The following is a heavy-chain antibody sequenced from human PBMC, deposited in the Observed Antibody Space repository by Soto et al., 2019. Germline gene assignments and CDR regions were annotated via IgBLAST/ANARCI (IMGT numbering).Heavy chain of an antibody. CDR3: ARSVRWRQFDY. Sequence: PGGSLRLSCAASGFTFSSYGMHWVRQAPGKGLEWVAVISYDGSNKYYADSVKGRFTISRDNSKNTLYLQMNSLRAEDTAVYYCARSVRWRQFDYWGQGTLVTVSS. D-gene: IGHD4-17*01. CDR2: ISYDGSNK. V-gene: IGHV3-30*03. J-gene: IGHJ4*02. CDR1: GFTFSSYG.